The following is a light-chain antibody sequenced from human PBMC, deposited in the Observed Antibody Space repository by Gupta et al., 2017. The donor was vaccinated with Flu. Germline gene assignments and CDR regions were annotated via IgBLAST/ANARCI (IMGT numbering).Light chain of an antibody. Sequence: EIVMTQSPATLSVSLGERATLSCRASQNVNSNLAWYQQKPGQAPRLLIYGASNRATSIPARFSGSGSGTDFTLTISSLQSEDFAVYYCQQYDSWPPATFGQGTKVEIK. CDR2: GAS. CDR1: QNVNSN. J-gene: IGKJ1*01. CDR3: QQYDSWPPAT. V-gene: IGKV3-15*01.